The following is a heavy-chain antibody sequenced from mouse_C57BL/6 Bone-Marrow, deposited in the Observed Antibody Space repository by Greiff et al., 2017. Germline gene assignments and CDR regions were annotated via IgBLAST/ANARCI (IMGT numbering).Heavy chain of an antibody. CDR2: IYPRSGNT. D-gene: IGHD1-1*01. Sequence: QVQLQQSGAELARPGASVKLSCKASGYTFTSYGISWVKQRTGQGLEWIGEIYPRSGNTYYNEKFKGKATLTADKSSSTAYMEIRSLTSEDSAVYFCARGYYGSSRYFDVWGTGTTVTVSS. J-gene: IGHJ1*03. V-gene: IGHV1-81*01. CDR1: GYTFTSYG. CDR3: ARGYYGSSRYFDV.